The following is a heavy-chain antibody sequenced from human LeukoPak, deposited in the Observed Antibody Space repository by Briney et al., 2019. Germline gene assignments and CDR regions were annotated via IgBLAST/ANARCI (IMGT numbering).Heavy chain of an antibody. CDR2: IIPIFGTA. J-gene: IGHJ4*02. CDR3: ARTVHRPAFVWEPLGYFDY. CDR1: GGTFSSYA. Sequence: SSVKVSCKASGGTFSSYAISWVRQAPGPGLEWMGGIIPIFGTANYAQKFQGRVTITTDESTSTAYMELSSLRSEDTAEYYCARTVHRPAFVWEPLGYFDYWGQGTLVTVSS. D-gene: IGHD1-26*01. V-gene: IGHV1-69*05.